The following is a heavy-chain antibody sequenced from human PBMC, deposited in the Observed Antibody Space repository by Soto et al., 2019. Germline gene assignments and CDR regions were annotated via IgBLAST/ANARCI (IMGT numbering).Heavy chain of an antibody. J-gene: IGHJ4*02. V-gene: IGHV3-30*18. CDR3: AKEGGYSYGLFDY. CDR1: GFTFSSYG. Sequence: GGSLRLSCAASGFTFSSYGMHWVRQAPGKGLEWVAVISYDGSNKYYADSVKGRFTISRDNSKNTLYLQMNSLRAEDTAVYYCAKEGGYSYGLFDYWGQGTLVTVSS. CDR2: ISYDGSNK. D-gene: IGHD5-18*01.